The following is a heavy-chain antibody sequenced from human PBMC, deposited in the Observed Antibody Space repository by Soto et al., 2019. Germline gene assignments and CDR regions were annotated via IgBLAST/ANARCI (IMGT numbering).Heavy chain of an antibody. D-gene: IGHD3-10*01. Sequence: ASVKVSCKASGYTFTSYGISWVRQAPGQGLEWMGWISAYNGNTNYAQKLQGRVTMTTDTSTSTAYMELRSLRSDDTAVYYCARDLESRLWFGDAFDIWGQGTMVTVS. V-gene: IGHV1-18*01. CDR2: ISAYNGNT. J-gene: IGHJ3*02. CDR3: ARDLESRLWFGDAFDI. CDR1: GYTFTSYG.